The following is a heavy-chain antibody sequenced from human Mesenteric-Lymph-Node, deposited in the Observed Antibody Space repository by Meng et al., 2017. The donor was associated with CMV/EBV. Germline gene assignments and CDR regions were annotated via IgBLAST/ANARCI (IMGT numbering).Heavy chain of an antibody. CDR2: IYHSGST. CDR3: ASPYYYGSGSYST. Sequence: VSGGSISSSSWWSWVRQPPGKGLEWIGEIYHSGSTNYNPSLKSRVTISVDKSKNQFSLKLSSVTAADTAVYYCASPYYYGSGSYSTWGQGTLVTVSS. V-gene: IGHV4-4*02. CDR1: GGSISSSSW. J-gene: IGHJ4*02. D-gene: IGHD3-10*01.